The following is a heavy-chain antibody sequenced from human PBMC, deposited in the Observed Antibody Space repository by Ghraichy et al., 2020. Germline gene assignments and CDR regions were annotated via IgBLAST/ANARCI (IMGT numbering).Heavy chain of an antibody. CDR3: ARDPAYYYDSSGYLS. Sequence: SETLSLTCTVSGGSISSSSYYWGWIRQPPGQGLEWIGSIYYSGSTYYNPSLKSRVTISVDTSKNQFSLKLSSVTAADTAVYYCARDPAYYYDSSGYLSWGQGTLVTVSS. V-gene: IGHV4-39*07. D-gene: IGHD3-22*01. CDR2: IYYSGST. J-gene: IGHJ5*02. CDR1: GGSISSSSYY.